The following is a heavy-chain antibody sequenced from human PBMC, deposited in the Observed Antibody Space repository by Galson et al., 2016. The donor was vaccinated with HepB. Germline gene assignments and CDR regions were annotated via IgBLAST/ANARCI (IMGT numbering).Heavy chain of an antibody. D-gene: IGHD6-13*01. Sequence: SLRLSCAASGLIFSNYDFHWVRQAPGKGLEWVAVISTAGRTKFYAESVEGRSTISRDNSRNTLYLEISSLTTEDAALYYCARGMYSSSWELDYWGQGTLVTVSS. CDR2: ISTAGRTK. CDR1: GLIFSNYD. CDR3: ARGMYSSSWELDY. V-gene: IGHV3-30*03. J-gene: IGHJ4*02.